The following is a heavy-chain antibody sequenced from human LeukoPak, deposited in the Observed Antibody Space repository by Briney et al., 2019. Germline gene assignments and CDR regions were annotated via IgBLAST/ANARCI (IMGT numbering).Heavy chain of an antibody. CDR3: AREGIAAAFDP. D-gene: IGHD6-13*01. Sequence: EWIGYIYYSGSTYYNPPLKSRVTISVDTSKNQFSLKLSSVTAADTAVYYCAREGIAAAFDPWGQGTLVTVSS. V-gene: IGHV4-31*02. CDR2: IYYSGST. J-gene: IGHJ5*02.